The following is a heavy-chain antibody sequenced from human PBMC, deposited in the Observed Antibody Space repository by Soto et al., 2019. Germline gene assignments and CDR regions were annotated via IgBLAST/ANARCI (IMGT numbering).Heavy chain of an antibody. D-gene: IGHD3-10*01. V-gene: IGHV3-53*01. CDR3: AREISAGFVEPWLDP. Sequence: HHAGSLRIGSAASGFSVRINYMTGVRHAPGKGLEWVSIIYSDGRTNYADSVKGRFTISRDNSKNTVYLQMTSLSADDTAVYYCAREISAGFVEPWLDPCGQGTLVSVSS. J-gene: IGHJ5*02. CDR2: IYSDGRT. CDR1: GFSVRINY.